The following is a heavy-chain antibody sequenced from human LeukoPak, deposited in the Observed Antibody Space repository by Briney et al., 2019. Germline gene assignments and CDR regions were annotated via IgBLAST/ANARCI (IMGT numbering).Heavy chain of an antibody. CDR1: GFTFSSYS. CDR3: ARPPSSSWYDY. CDR2: ISSSSSTI. J-gene: IGHJ4*02. Sequence: GGSLRLSCAASGFTFSSYSMNWVRQAPGKGLEWVSYISSSSSTIYYADSVKGRFTISRDNAKNSLYLQMNSLRAEDTAVYYCARPPSSSWYDYWGQGTLVTVSS. D-gene: IGHD6-13*01. V-gene: IGHV3-48*04.